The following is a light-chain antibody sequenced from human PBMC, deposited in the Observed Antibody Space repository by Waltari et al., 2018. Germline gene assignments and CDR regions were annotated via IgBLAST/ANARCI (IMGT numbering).Light chain of an antibody. J-gene: IGKJ4*01. CDR3: QQYDISPLT. V-gene: IGKV3-20*01. CDR1: QTVRTTY. CDR2: DTS. Sequence: EIVLTQSPGTLSLSPGERATLSCRASQTVRTTYLAWYQQKPGHAPTLLIYDTSSRATGIPDRFSGSGSGTDFSLTISSLEPEDFAVYYCQQYDISPLTFGGGTKVETK.